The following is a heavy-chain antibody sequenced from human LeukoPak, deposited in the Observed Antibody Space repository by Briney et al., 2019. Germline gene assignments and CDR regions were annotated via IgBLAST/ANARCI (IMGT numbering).Heavy chain of an antibody. Sequence: PSETLSLTCAVYGGSFSGYYWSWIRQPPGRGLEWIGEINHSGSTNYNPSLKSRVTISVDTSKNQFSLKLSSVTAADTAVYYCARGSIRRTTCGTYYYDSSGYQFDYWGQGTLVTVSS. CDR1: GGSFSGYY. CDR3: ARGSIRRTTCGTYYYDSSGYQFDY. D-gene: IGHD3-22*01. CDR2: INHSGST. J-gene: IGHJ4*02. V-gene: IGHV4-34*01.